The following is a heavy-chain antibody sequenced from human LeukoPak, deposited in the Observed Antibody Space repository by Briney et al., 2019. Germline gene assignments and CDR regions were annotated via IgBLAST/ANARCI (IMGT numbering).Heavy chain of an antibody. Sequence: GGSLRLFCAASGFTFSSYSMNWVRQAPGKGLEWVSSISSSSSYIYYADSVKGRFTISRDNAKNSLYLQMNSLRAEDTAVYYCARSIVVVPAAMGASSGYGMDVWGQGTTVTVSS. J-gene: IGHJ6*02. CDR3: ARSIVVVPAAMGASSGYGMDV. CDR1: GFTFSSYS. CDR2: ISSSSSYI. D-gene: IGHD2-2*01. V-gene: IGHV3-21*01.